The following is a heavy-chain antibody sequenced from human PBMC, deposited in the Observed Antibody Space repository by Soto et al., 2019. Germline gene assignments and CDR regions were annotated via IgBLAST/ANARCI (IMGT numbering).Heavy chain of an antibody. D-gene: IGHD3-16*02. V-gene: IGHV4-59*01. CDR1: GGSISSYY. CDR3: ARGRLTFGGVIVLHYFDY. J-gene: IGHJ4*02. Sequence: PSETLSLTCTVSGGSISSYYWSWIRQPPGKGLEWIGYIYYSGSTNYNPSLKSRVTISVDTSKNQFSLKLSSVTAADTAVYYCARGRLTFGGVIVLHYFDYWGQGTLDTVSS. CDR2: IYYSGST.